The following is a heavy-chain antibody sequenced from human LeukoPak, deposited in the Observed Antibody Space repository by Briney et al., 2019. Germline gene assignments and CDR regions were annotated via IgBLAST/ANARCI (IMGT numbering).Heavy chain of an antibody. D-gene: IGHD5-18*01. CDR2: IIPIFGTA. CDR3: ARAFWIKASNQRGYSYGSYYYGMDV. V-gene: IGHV1-69*13. J-gene: IGHJ6*02. CDR1: GGTFSSYA. Sequence: ASVKVSCKASGGTFSSYAISWVRQAPGHGLEWMGGIIPIFGTANYAQKFQGRVTITADESTSTAYMELSSLRSEDTAVYYCARAFWIKASNQRGYSYGSYYYGMDVWGQGTTVTVSS.